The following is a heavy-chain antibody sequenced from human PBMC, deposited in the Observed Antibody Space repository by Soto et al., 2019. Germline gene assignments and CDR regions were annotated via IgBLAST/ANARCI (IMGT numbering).Heavy chain of an antibody. Sequence: QVQLQESGPGLVKPSGTLYLTCAVSGASISSNNWWSWVRQPPGKGLEWVGEIYHSGSTNYNLSLKGRVTISIDKSKNQFSLKLSAVTAADTAGYYCARSTVTEDYWGQGTLVTVSS. J-gene: IGHJ4*02. V-gene: IGHV4-4*02. D-gene: IGHD4-17*01. CDR1: GASISSNNW. CDR2: IYHSGST. CDR3: ARSTVTEDY.